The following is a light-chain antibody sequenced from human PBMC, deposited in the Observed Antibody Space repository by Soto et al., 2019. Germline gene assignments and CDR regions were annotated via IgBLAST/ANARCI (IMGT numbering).Light chain of an antibody. CDR1: QSVSSSY. CDR2: GAS. J-gene: IGKJ1*01. Sequence: EIVLTQSPGTLSLSPGERATLSCRASQSVSSSYLAWYQQKPGQAPRLLIYGASSRATGIPDRFSGSGSGTDFTLTISRLEPEDFAVYYCQHYGSSPWTFGQGPKV. CDR3: QHYGSSPWT. V-gene: IGKV3-20*01.